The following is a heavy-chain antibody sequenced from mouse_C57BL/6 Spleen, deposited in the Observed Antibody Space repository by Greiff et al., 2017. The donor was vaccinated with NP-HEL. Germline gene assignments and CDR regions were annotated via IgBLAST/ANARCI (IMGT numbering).Heavy chain of an antibody. J-gene: IGHJ4*01. V-gene: IGHV1-26*01. D-gene: IGHD1-1*01. CDR1: GYTFTDYY. Sequence: VQLQQSGPELVKPGASVKISCKASGYTFTDYYMNWVKQSHGKSLEWIGDINPNNGGTSYKQKFKGKATLTVDKSSSTAYMELRSLTSEDSAVYYCARSEGGSRYGDAMDYWGQGTSVTVSS. CDR3: ARSEGGSRYGDAMDY. CDR2: INPNNGGT.